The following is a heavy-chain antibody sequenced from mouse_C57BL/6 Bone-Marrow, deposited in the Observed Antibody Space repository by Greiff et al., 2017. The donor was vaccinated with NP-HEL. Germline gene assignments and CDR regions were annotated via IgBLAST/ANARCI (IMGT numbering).Heavy chain of an antibody. D-gene: IGHD2-4*01. V-gene: IGHV5-4*01. CDR1: GFTFSSYA. CDR3: ARDLGIYYDYDTDY. Sequence: EVQRVESGGGLVKPGGSLKLSCAASGFTFSSYAMSWVRQTPEKRLEWVATISDGGSYTYYPDNVKGRFTISRDNAKNNLYLQRSHLKSEDTAMYYCARDLGIYYDYDTDYWGQGTTLTVSS. J-gene: IGHJ2*01. CDR2: ISDGGSYT.